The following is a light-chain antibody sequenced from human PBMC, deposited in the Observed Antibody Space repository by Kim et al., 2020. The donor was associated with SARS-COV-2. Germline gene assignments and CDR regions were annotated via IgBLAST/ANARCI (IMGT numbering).Light chain of an antibody. Sequence: EIVFTHSPAPLSLFPREGATPSCRARHSVNNYLSWFHQKPGQAPRLLIYDTSTRATGIPTRFSGSRFGTEFTLTIAALEPEDVGVYYCQQRNRWPWTFGQGTRVDIK. CDR1: HSVNNY. V-gene: IGKV3-11*01. CDR3: QQRNRWPWT. J-gene: IGKJ1*01. CDR2: DTS.